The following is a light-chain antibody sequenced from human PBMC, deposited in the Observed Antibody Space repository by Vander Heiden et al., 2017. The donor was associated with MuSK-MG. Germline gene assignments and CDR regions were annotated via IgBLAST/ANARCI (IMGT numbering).Light chain of an antibody. CDR1: QSIDSW. Sequence: IQMTQSPSTLSASVGDRVTITCRASQSIDSWLAWYQQKPGKAPYLLIYKASRLESGVPSRFSGSGSGTEFTLTISSLQPDDFASYYCQQYNSFPIAFGQGTRLEIK. V-gene: IGKV1-5*03. J-gene: IGKJ5*01. CDR2: KAS. CDR3: QQYNSFPIA.